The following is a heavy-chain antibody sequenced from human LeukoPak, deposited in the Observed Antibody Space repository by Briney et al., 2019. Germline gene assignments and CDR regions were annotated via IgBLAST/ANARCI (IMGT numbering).Heavy chain of an antibody. CDR3: AGNRGWYMYDQ. CDR1: GDSINSHH. V-gene: IGHV4-59*11. CDR2: IYHSGST. J-gene: IGHJ5*02. Sequence: PSETLSLACTVSGDSINSHHRSWIRQPPGKGLEWIGYIYHSGSTNYNPSLKSRVTISLDTSMNQFSLKLSSVTAADTAVYYCAGNRGWYMYDQCGQGILVTVSS. D-gene: IGHD6-19*01.